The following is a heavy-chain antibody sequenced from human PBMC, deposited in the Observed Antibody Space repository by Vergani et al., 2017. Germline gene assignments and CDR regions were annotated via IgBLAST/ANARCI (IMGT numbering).Heavy chain of an antibody. D-gene: IGHD3-22*01. CDR2: IYTSGST. V-gene: IGHV4-61*02. J-gene: IGHJ6*02. CDR1: GGSISSGSYY. Sequence: QVQLEESGPGLVKPSETLSLTCTVSGGSISSGSYYWSWIRQPAGKGLEWIGRIYTSGSTNYNPSLKSRVTISVDTSKNQFSLKLSSVTAADTAVYYCAREAKNDYDSSDYYYPYDYGMDVWGQGTTVTVSS. CDR3: AREAKNDYDSSDYYYPYDYGMDV.